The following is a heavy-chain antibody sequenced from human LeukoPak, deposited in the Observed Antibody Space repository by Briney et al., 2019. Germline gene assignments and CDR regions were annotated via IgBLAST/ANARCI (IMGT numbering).Heavy chain of an antibody. V-gene: IGHV4-59*01. CDR2: IYYSGST. CDR3: ASSSAGATIKAFDI. CDR1: GGSISSYY. J-gene: IGHJ3*02. D-gene: IGHD1-26*01. Sequence: SETLSLTCTVSGGSISSYYWSWIRQPPGKGLEWIGYIYYSGSTNYNPSLKRRVTISVDTSKNQFFLKLSSVTAAETAVYYYASSSAGATIKAFDIWGQGTMVTVSS.